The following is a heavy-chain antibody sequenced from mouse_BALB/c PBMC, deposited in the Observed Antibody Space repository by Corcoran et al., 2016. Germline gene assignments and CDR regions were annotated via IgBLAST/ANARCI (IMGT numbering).Heavy chain of an antibody. Sequence: QVQLVETGGGLVRPGNSLKLSCVTSGFAFSNYRMHWLRQPPGKRLEWIAVIAVKSDNYGANYAESVKGRFTISRDDSKSSVYLQMNRLREEDTATYYCSRGNGEGFPYWGQGTLVTVSA. CDR2: IAVKSDNYGA. CDR1: GFAFSNYR. J-gene: IGHJ3*01. V-gene: IGHV13-2*02. CDR3: SRGNGEGFPY.